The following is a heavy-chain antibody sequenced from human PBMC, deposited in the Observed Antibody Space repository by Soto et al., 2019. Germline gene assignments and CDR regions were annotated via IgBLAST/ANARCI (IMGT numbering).Heavy chain of an antibody. V-gene: IGHV2-5*01. CDR3: AHTPEGVPIDY. CDR1: GISLSTSGVG. Sequence: GPTVVNPTQSLTLTCPFSGISLSTSGVGVGWIRQPPGKALEWLALIYWNDDKRYSPSLKSRLTITKDTSKNQVFLTMTNMDPVDTATYYCAHTPEGVPIDYWAQGTLFTVSS. CDR2: IYWNDDK. J-gene: IGHJ4*02. D-gene: IGHD3-10*01.